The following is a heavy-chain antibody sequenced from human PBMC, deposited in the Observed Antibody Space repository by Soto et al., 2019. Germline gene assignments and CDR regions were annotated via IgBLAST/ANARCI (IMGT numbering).Heavy chain of an antibody. D-gene: IGHD3-16*01. CDR1: GFRFSDYG. V-gene: IGHV1-18*01. Sequence: ASVKVSCKTSGFRFSDYGFNWLRQAPGQGLEWMGWISAFNGNTETAQGLQDRVTMTTDSSTTTAHMDLTNLTTDDTAIYYCARSYYLADPFDVWGKGKMVTVSS. CDR3: ARSYYLADPFDV. CDR2: ISAFNGNT. J-gene: IGHJ3*01.